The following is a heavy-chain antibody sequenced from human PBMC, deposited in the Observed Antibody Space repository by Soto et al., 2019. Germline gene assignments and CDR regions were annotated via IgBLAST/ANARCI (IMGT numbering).Heavy chain of an antibody. J-gene: IGHJ6*02. CDR2: IRSKAYGETT. CDR3: TRILDNSQSIVGATGYGMDL. V-gene: IGHV3-49*03. CDR1: GFTFGDYA. Sequence: PGGSLRLSCTASGFTFGDYAMSLFRQSRGKGLEWVGFIRSKAYGETTEYAASVKGRFTISRDDSKSIAYLQMNSLKTEDTAVYYCTRILDNSQSIVGATGYGMDLWGQGTTVTVSS. D-gene: IGHD1-26*01.